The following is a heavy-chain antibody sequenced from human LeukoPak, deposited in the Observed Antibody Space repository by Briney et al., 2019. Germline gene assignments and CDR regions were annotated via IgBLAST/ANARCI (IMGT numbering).Heavy chain of an antibody. Sequence: PGGSLRLSCGASGFTFGTYWMHWVRQAPGKGLVWVSGINSDGGTTTYADSVKGRFTISRDNAKNTLYLQMNSLRAEDTAVYYCASSRYYGSGSYRPWDWGQGTLVTVSS. CDR2: INSDGGTT. D-gene: IGHD3-10*01. V-gene: IGHV3-74*01. J-gene: IGHJ4*02. CDR1: GFTFGTYW. CDR3: ASSRYYGSGSYRPWD.